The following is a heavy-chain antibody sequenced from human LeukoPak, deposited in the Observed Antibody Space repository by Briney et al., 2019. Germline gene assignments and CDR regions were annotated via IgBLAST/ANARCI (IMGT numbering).Heavy chain of an antibody. J-gene: IGHJ4*02. CDR1: GGSVSSGGFY. D-gene: IGHD6-13*01. Sequence: QTLSLTCTVSGGSVSSGGFYWSWIRQHPGKGLEWLALIYWDDDKRYSPSLKSRLTITKDTSKNQVVLTMTNMDPVDTATYYCAHIPQEAAGINYFDYWGQGTLVTVSS. V-gene: IGHV2-5*08. CDR3: AHIPQEAAGINYFDY. CDR2: IYWDDDK.